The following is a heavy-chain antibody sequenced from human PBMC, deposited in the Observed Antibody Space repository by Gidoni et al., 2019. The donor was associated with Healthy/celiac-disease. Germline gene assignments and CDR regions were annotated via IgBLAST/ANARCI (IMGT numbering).Heavy chain of an antibody. CDR1: GFTFSSYS. CDR2: ISSSSSTI. J-gene: IGHJ6*02. V-gene: IGHV3-48*01. Sequence: EVQLVESGGGLVQHGGSLRLSCAASGFTFSSYSMNWFRQAPGKWLEWVSYISSSSSTISYSDSVQGRFTISRDNAKNSLYLQMNSLRAEDTAVYYCARVVISRSMDVWGQGTTVTVSS. CDR3: ARVVISRSMDV.